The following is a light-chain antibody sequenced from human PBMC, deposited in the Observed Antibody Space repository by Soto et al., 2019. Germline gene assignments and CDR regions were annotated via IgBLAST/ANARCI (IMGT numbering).Light chain of an antibody. J-gene: IGLJ2*01. CDR1: SSDVGGYNY. CDR2: DVT. V-gene: IGLV2-11*01. Sequence: QSVLTQPRSVSGSPGQSVTISCTGTSSDVGGYNYVSWFQHHPGKAPKLMIYDVTVRPSGVPDRFSGSKSGNTASLTISGLQAEDESDYYCCSYAGSYTVVFGGGTKLTVL. CDR3: CSYAGSYTVV.